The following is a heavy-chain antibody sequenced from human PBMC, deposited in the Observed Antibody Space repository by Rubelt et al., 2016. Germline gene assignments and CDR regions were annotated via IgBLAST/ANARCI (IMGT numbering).Heavy chain of an antibody. CDR1: DFTFSNYW. CDR3: ATLCSSLSCKLANH. J-gene: IGHJ5*02. Sequence: EVQLVESGGDLVQAGGSLRLSCVASDFTFSNYWMSWVRQAPGKGLEWVANVVNDESATYYVDSVKGRFTISRDNAKNTLYLRMNSLRAEDWVLYYCATLCSSLSCKLANHWGQGTLVTVSS. CDR2: VVNDESAT. D-gene: IGHD2-2*01. V-gene: IGHV3-7*02.